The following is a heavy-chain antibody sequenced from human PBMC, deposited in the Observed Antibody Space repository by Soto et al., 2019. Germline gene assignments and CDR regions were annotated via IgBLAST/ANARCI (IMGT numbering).Heavy chain of an antibody. V-gene: IGHV2-5*02. Sequence: QITLKESGPTLVKPTQTLTLTCTFSGFSLSTNGVGVGWVRQPPGKALEWLVFIYWDDDKRYSPSLRSRLTITKDTSKNQVVLTMTNVDPVDTATYFCAHRRIGVSQWNYGDFDYWGQGTLVTVSS. CDR3: AHRRIGVSQWNYGDFDY. D-gene: IGHD1-7*01. CDR2: IYWDDDK. CDR1: GFSLSTNGVG. J-gene: IGHJ4*02.